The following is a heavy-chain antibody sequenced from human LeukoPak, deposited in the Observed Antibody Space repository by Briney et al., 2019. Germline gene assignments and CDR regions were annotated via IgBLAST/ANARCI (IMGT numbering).Heavy chain of an antibody. CDR3: ARGGNKWELDNWFDP. Sequence: SETLSLTCTVSGGSISSGDYYWCWIRQPPGKGLEWIGEIFHSGSTNYNPSLKSRVTISVDKSKNQFSLKLNSVTAADTAVYYCARGGNKWELDNWFDPWGQGTLVTVSS. J-gene: IGHJ5*02. CDR1: GGSISSGDYY. V-gene: IGHV4-39*07. CDR2: IFHSGST. D-gene: IGHD1-26*01.